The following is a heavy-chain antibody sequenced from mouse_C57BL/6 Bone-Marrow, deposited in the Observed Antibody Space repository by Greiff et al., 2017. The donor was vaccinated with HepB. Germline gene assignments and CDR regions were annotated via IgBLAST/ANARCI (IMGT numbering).Heavy chain of an antibody. CDR2: INYDGSST. J-gene: IGHJ4*01. CDR1: GFTFSDYY. Sequence: EVQVVESEGGLVQPGSSMKLSCTASGFTFSDYYMAWVRQVPEKGLEWVANINYDGSSTYYLDSLKSRFIISRDNAKNILYLQMSSLKSEDTATYYCARDRDSSGSSYAMDYWGQGTSVTVSS. CDR3: ARDRDSSGSSYAMDY. D-gene: IGHD3-2*02. V-gene: IGHV5-16*01.